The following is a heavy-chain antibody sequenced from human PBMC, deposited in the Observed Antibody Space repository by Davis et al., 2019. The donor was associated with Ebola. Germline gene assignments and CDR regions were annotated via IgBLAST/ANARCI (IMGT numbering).Heavy chain of an antibody. D-gene: IGHD6-13*01. CDR2: IKQDGSEK. Sequence: GESLKISCAASGFTFSSYWMSWVRQAPGKGLEWVANIKQDGSEKYYVDSVKGRFTISRDNAKNSLYLQMNSLRAEDTAVYYCARRAAAGSLDYWGQGTLVTVSS. CDR1: GFTFSSYW. J-gene: IGHJ4*02. CDR3: ARRAAAGSLDY. V-gene: IGHV3-7*01.